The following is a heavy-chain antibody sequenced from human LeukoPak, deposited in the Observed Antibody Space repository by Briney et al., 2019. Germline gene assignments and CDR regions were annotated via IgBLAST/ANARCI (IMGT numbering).Heavy chain of an antibody. V-gene: IGHV3-30-3*01. D-gene: IGHD2-2*02. J-gene: IGHJ4*02. CDR1: GFTFSSYA. CDR3: ARSGVQSGFCSSITCYTGY. CDR2: ISFDGSSK. Sequence: PGGSLRLSCAASGFTFSSYAMRWVRQAPGKGLEWVSVISFDGSSKYYADSVKGRFTISRDNSKNTLYLQMNSLKPDDTAVYYCARSGVQSGFCSSITCYTGYWGQGILVTVSS.